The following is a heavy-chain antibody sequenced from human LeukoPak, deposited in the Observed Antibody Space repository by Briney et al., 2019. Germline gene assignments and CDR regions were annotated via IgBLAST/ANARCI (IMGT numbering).Heavy chain of an antibody. CDR3: ARTDTAVVFLDY. J-gene: IGHJ4*02. D-gene: IGHD5-18*01. CDR2: IYYTGTT. CDR1: GGSISSSSYY. V-gene: IGHV4-39*07. Sequence: SETLSLTCTVSGGSISSSSYYWGWVRQPPGKGLEWIGSIYYTGTTYYNPSLKSRVTISVDTSKNQFSLKLSSVSAADTAIYYCARTDTAVVFLDYWGQGTLVTVSS.